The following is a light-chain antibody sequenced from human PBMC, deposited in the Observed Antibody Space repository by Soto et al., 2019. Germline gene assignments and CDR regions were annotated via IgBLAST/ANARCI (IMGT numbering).Light chain of an antibody. CDR1: QSIIRW. CDR3: QQYKSYPVT. CDR2: DAS. Sequence: DIPMTQSPSTLSASVGDRVSIICRASQSIIRWLAWYQQKPGKAPKLLMYDASTLESGVTSRFSGSGSGTEFTLIISSLQPDDFATYYCQQYKSYPVTIGQGTRLEMK. V-gene: IGKV1-5*02. J-gene: IGKJ5*01.